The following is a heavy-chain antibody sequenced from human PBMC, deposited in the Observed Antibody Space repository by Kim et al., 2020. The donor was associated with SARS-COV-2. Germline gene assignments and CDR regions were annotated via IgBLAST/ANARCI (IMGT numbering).Heavy chain of an antibody. CDR1: GFNFSDYA. CDR2: TTRSGDGS. V-gene: IGHV3-64D*06. D-gene: IGHD5-18*01. J-gene: IGHJ4*02. Sequence: GGSLRLSCAGSGFNFSDYAIHWVRRAPGKGLEWVSATTRSGDGSFYADSVEGRFTISRDNSKNTLYLQMNSLRLEDTSMYYCVRYGRGYGAVLWGQGTLVIVSS. CDR3: VRYGRGYGAVL.